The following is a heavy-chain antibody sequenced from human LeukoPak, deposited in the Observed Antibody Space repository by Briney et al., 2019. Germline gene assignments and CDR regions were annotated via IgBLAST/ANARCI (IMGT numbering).Heavy chain of an antibody. V-gene: IGHV4-34*01. Sequence: SETLSLTCAVYGGSFSVYYWSWIRQPPGKGLEWIGEINHSGSTNYNPSLKSRVTISVDTSKNQFSLKLSSVTAADTAVYYCARLVAQYYYYYGMDVWGQGTTVTVSS. J-gene: IGHJ6*02. CDR3: ARLVAQYYYYYGMDV. D-gene: IGHD5-12*01. CDR1: GGSFSVYY. CDR2: INHSGST.